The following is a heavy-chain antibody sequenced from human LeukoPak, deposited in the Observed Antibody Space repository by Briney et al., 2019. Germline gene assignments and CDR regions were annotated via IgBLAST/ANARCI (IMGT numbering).Heavy chain of an antibody. J-gene: IGHJ3*02. CDR3: AKAEYSSSSDAFDI. V-gene: IGHV3-9*01. Sequence: PGGSLRLSCAASGFTFDDYAMPWVRQAPGKGLEWVSGISWNSGSIGYADSVKGRFTISRDNAKNSLYLQMNSLRAEDTASYYCAKAEYSSSSDAFDIWGQGTMVTVSS. CDR1: GFTFDDYA. CDR2: ISWNSGSI. D-gene: IGHD6-6*01.